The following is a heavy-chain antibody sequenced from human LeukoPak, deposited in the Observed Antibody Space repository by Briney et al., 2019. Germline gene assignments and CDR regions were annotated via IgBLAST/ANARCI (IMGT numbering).Heavy chain of an antibody. V-gene: IGHV4-39*01. CDR2: IYYSGST. J-gene: IGHJ4*02. Sequence: SETLSLTCTVSGGSISSSNYYWGWIRQPPGKGLERIGSIYYSGSTYYNPSLKSRVTISVDTSKNQFSLKLSSVTAADTAVYYCASGVSEVTMIVVVTLLPIDYWGQGTLVTVSS. CDR1: GGSISSSNYY. CDR3: ASGVSEVTMIVVVTLLPIDY. D-gene: IGHD3-22*01.